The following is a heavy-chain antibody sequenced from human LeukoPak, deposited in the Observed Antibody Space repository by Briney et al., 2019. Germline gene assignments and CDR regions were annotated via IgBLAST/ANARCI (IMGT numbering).Heavy chain of an antibody. J-gene: IGHJ4*02. D-gene: IGHD6-19*01. CDR2: ISGGGSAI. Sequence: GGSLRLSCAASGFSFSSYSMNWVRQAPGKGLEWVSFISGGGSAIYYADSVKGRFTVSRDDAKNSLYLQMYNLRDEDTAIYYCARTGNSAWNYYFDYWGQGSLVTVSS. CDR1: GFSFSSYS. V-gene: IGHV3-48*02. CDR3: ARTGNSAWNYYFDY.